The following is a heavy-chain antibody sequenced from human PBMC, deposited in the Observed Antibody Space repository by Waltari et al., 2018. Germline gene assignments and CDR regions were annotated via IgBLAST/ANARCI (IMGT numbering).Heavy chain of an antibody. Sequence: QVQLVQSGAEVKKPGASVKVSCKASGYTFTGYYMHWVRQAPGQGLEWMGWINLNSGGTNYAQKVQGRVTMTRDTSISTAYMELSRLRSDDTAVYYCARGHGASGWFDPWGQGTLVTVSS. CDR1: GYTFTGYY. CDR2: INLNSGGT. D-gene: IGHD1-26*01. CDR3: ARGHGASGWFDP. V-gene: IGHV1-2*02. J-gene: IGHJ5*02.